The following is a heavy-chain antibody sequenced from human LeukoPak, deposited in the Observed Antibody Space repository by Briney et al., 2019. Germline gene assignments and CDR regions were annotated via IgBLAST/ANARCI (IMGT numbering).Heavy chain of an antibody. V-gene: IGHV1-69*02. CDR1: GGTFSSYT. CDR3: ARAFLGGGHGSGSYYPFDY. Sequence: SVKVSCKASGGTFSSYTISWVRQAPGQGLEWMGRIIPILGIANYAQKFQGRVTITADKSTSTAYMELSSLRSEDTAVYYCARAFLGGGHGSGSYYPFDYWGQGTLVTVSS. J-gene: IGHJ4*02. CDR2: IIPILGIA. D-gene: IGHD3-10*01.